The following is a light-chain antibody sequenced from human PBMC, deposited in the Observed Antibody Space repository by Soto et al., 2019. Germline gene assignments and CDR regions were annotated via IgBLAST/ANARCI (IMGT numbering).Light chain of an antibody. CDR2: DVS. V-gene: IGKV1-33*01. CDR3: QQYDKVPVT. J-gene: IGKJ5*01. Sequence: DIQMTQSPSSLSASVGDRVTITCQASQDVNNSLNWYQQKPRKAPNLLIYDVSNLGTGVPSRFSRSGSGTDFTFTITRLQPEDIGTYYCQQYDKVPVTFGQGTRLEIK. CDR1: QDVNNS.